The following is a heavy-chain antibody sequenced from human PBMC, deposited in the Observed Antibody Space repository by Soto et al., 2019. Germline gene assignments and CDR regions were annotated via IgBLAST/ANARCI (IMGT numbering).Heavy chain of an antibody. D-gene: IGHD6-13*01. CDR2: ITSRGENT. CDR1: GFTFSSYH. Sequence: SGGSLRLSCAASGFTFSSYHMSRVRQAPGKGLEWVSAITSRGENTYYADSVKGRFTIFRDNSNNMMYLQLKSLRGDDTAVYYCAREFRLGPVGTVGFDSWGPGTLVTVSS. V-gene: IGHV3-23*01. J-gene: IGHJ4*02. CDR3: AREFRLGPVGTVGFDS.